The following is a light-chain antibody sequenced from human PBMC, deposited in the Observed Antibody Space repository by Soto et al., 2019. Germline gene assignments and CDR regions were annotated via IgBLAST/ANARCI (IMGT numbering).Light chain of an antibody. J-gene: IGKJ1*01. CDR1: QSVSSD. Sequence: EIVMTQSPATLSVSPGERATLSSRASQSVSSDLAWYHQKPGQAPRLLIYGASTRATGIPARFSGSGSGTEFTLTINSLQSEDFAVYYCQQYNTWPRTFGQGTKVDIK. V-gene: IGKV3-15*01. CDR3: QQYNTWPRT. CDR2: GAS.